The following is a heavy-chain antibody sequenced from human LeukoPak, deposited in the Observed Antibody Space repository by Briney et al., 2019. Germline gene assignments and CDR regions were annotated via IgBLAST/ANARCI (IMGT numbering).Heavy chain of an antibody. CDR3: ARDGAAAAGRYFDY. Sequence: PGGSLRLSCAASGFTFSSSAMSWVRQAPGKGLEWVSSVSTTSAYIYYADSVKGRLTTSRDNAKSSLYLEMNSLRAEDTAVYYCARDGAAAAGRYFDYWGQGSLVTVSS. D-gene: IGHD6-13*01. V-gene: IGHV3-21*01. CDR1: GFTFSSSA. J-gene: IGHJ4*02. CDR2: VSTTSAYI.